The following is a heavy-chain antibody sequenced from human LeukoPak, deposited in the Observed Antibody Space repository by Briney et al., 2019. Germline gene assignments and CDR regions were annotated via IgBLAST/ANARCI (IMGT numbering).Heavy chain of an antibody. J-gene: IGHJ4*02. V-gene: IGHV1-18*01. CDR1: GYTFTSYG. CDR2: ISPYNGNT. CDR3: ARVADWLLHFAY. Sequence: ASVNVSCKASGYTFTSYGISWVRQAPGQGLEWMGWISPYNGNTNYAQKLQGRVTMTTDTSTSTASMELRSLRSDDPAVYYCARVADWLLHFAYWGQGTLVTVSS. D-gene: IGHD3-9*01.